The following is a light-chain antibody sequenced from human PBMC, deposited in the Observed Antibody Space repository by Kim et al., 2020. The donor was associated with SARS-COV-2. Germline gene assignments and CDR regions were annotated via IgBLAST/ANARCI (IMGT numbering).Light chain of an antibody. V-gene: IGLV2-14*01. CDR3: TSYTSSTYV. CDR1: SSDVGGYDS. Sequence: PGQSITISCTGTSSDVGGYDSVAWYQQVPGKAPQVMIYKVNTRPSGVSNRFSGSKSGNTASLTISGLQAEDEADYYCTSYTSSTYVFGTGTKVTVL. CDR2: KVN. J-gene: IGLJ1*01.